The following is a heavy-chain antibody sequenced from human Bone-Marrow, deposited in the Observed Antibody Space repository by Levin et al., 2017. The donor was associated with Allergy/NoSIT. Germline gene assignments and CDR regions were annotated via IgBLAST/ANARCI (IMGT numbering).Heavy chain of an antibody. V-gene: IGHV3-30*18. CDR1: GFTFSSYG. J-gene: IGHJ6*02. D-gene: IGHD6-13*01. Sequence: GGSLRLSCAASGFTFSSYGMHWVRQAPGKGLEWVAVISYDGSNKYYADSVKGRFTISRDNSKNTLYLQMNSLRAEDTAVYYCAKSLKPAAGVYYYGMDVWGQGTTVTVSS. CDR2: ISYDGSNK. CDR3: AKSLKPAAGVYYYGMDV.